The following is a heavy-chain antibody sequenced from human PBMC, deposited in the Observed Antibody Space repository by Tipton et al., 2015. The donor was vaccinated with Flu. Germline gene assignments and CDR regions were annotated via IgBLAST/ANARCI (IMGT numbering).Heavy chain of an antibody. J-gene: IGHJ4*02. CDR1: GFTFRRYG. Sequence: SLRLSCTASGFTFRRYGMYWVRQAPGKGLEWVAGIWYDGSNKYYADSVKGRFTISRDNSKNTLYLQMNSLRAEDTAVYYCARGYDILTDGGGYFDYWGQGTLVTVSS. V-gene: IGHV3-33*07. CDR2: IWYDGSNK. CDR3: ARGYDILTDGGGYFDY. D-gene: IGHD3-9*01.